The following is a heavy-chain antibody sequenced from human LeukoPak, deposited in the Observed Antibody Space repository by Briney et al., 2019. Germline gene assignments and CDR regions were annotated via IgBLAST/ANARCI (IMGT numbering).Heavy chain of an antibody. CDR3: ARRSSWSRDTH. CDR1: GGSFSGYY. V-gene: IGHV4-34*01. Sequence: SETLSLTCDVYGGSFSGYYWSWIRQPPGKGLEWIGEINHSGSTNYNPSLKSRVTISVDTSKNQSSLKLSSVTAADTAVYYCARRSSWSRDTHWGQGTLVTVSS. CDR2: INHSGST. D-gene: IGHD6-13*01. J-gene: IGHJ4*02.